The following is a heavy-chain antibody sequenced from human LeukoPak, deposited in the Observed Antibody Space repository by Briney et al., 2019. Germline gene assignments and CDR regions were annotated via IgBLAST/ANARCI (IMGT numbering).Heavy chain of an antibody. CDR2: IRSKANSYAT. CDR3: TGCGVDCPTSKY. D-gene: IGHD2-21*02. Sequence: GGSLRLSCAASGFTFSGSAMHWVRQASGKGLEWVGRIRSKANSYATAYAASVKGRFTISRDDSKNTAYLQMNSLKTEDTAVYYCTGCGVDCPTSKYWGQGTLVTVSS. J-gene: IGHJ4*02. CDR1: GFTFSGSA. V-gene: IGHV3-73*01.